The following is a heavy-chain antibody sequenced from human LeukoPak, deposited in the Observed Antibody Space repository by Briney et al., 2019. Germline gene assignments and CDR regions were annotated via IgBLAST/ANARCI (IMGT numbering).Heavy chain of an antibody. CDR2: IYSSGST. V-gene: IGHV4-4*07. CDR3: AGSTVTTYQDAFDI. CDR1: GGSISSYY. D-gene: IGHD4-17*01. J-gene: IGHJ3*02. Sequence: SETLSLTCTVPGGSISSYYWSWIRQPAGKGLEWIGRIYSSGSTNYNPSLKSRVTMSVDTSKNQFSLKLSSVTAADTAVYYCAGSTVTTYQDAFDIWGQGTMVTVSS.